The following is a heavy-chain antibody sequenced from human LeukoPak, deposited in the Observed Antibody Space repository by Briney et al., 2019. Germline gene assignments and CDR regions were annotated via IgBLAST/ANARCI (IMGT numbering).Heavy chain of an antibody. Sequence: SETLSLTCTVSGGSISSYYWSWIRQPPGKGLEWIGYIYYSGSTNYNPSLKSRVTISVDTSKNQFSLKLSSVTAADTAVYYCARLVPRHGSGSQSDYWGQGTLVTVSS. D-gene: IGHD3-10*01. V-gene: IGHV4-59*12. CDR2: IYYSGST. CDR1: GGSISSYY. J-gene: IGHJ4*02. CDR3: ARLVPRHGSGSQSDY.